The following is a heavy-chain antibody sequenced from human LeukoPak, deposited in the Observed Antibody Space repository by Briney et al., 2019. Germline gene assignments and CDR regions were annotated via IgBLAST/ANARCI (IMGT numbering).Heavy chain of an antibody. CDR1: VGCLRRGGYY. CDR3: ARARITGTTSRFDP. J-gene: IGHJ5*02. CDR2: IYYSGST. Sequence: TVSLTRIVSVGCLRRGGYYWRWIRQPPGKGLAWIGYIYYSGSTYYNPSLKSRVTISVDTSKNQFSLKLSSVTAADTAVYYCARARITGTTSRFDPWGQGTLVTVSS. V-gene: IGHV4-31*03. D-gene: IGHD1-7*01.